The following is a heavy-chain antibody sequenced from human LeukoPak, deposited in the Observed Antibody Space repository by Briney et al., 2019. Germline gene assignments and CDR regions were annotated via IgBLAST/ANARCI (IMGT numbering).Heavy chain of an antibody. CDR3: AKPLGYSSSWAHYFDY. V-gene: IGHV3-23*01. CDR1: GFTFSSSA. CDR2: ISGSGGST. Sequence: GGSLRLSCAASGFTFSSSAMSWVRQPPGKGLDWVSAISGSGGSTYYADSVKGRFTISRDNSKNTLYLQMNSLRAEDTAVYYCAKPLGYSSSWAHYFDYWGQGTLVTVSS. D-gene: IGHD6-13*01. J-gene: IGHJ4*02.